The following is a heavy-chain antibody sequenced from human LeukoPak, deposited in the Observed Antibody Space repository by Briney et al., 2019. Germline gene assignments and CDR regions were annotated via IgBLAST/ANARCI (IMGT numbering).Heavy chain of an antibody. V-gene: IGHV3-23*01. D-gene: IGHD3-10*01. J-gene: IGHJ4*02. CDR2: ISGSGGSP. CDR1: GFTLSSYA. Sequence: GGSLRLSCAASGFTLSSYAMSWVRQAPGKGLEWVSAISGSGGSPYYADSVKGRFTISRDNSKNTLYLQMNSLRAEDTAVYYCAKGSYGSGSYYYFDYWGQGTLVTVSS. CDR3: AKGSYGSGSYYYFDY.